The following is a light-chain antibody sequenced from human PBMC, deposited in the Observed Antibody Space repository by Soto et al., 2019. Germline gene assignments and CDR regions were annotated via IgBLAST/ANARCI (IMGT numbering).Light chain of an antibody. CDR3: SSYTSSSTLV. V-gene: IGLV2-14*01. Sequence: QSVLTQPASVSGSPGQSITISCTGTSSDVGGYNYVSWYQQHPGKAPKPMIYDVSNRPSGVSNRFSGYKSGNTASLTISGLQAEDEADYYCSSYTSSSTLVFGGGTKVTVL. CDR2: DVS. CDR1: SSDVGGYNY. J-gene: IGLJ2*01.